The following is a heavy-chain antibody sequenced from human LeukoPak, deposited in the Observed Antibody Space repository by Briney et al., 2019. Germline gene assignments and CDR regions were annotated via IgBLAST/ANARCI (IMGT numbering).Heavy chain of an antibody. V-gene: IGHV3-23*01. CDR1: GFTFSSYG. J-gene: IGHJ6*03. CDR2: ISGSGGST. Sequence: GGSLRLSCAASGFTFSSYGMSWVRQAPGKGLEWVSAISGSGGSTYYADSVKGRFTISRDNSKNTLYLQMNSLRAEDTAVYYCARDLRTYCSSTSCYEIYYYYMDVWGKGTTVTISS. D-gene: IGHD2-2*01. CDR3: ARDLRTYCSSTSCYEIYYYYMDV.